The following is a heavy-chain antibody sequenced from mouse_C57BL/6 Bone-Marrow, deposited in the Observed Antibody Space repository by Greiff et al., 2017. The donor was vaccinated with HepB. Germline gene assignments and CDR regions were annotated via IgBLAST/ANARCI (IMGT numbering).Heavy chain of an antibody. CDR1: GFSLTSYF. CDR3: ARYLYYAMDY. V-gene: IGHV2-2*01. CDR2: IWSGGST. J-gene: IGHJ4*01. Sequence: HLQQSGPFLVQPSQSLSITFTFSGFSLTSYFVHWVLHSPVNCLEWLGVIWSGGSTDYNAAFISRLSISKDNSKSQVFFKMNSLQADDTAIYYCARYLYYAMDYWGQGTSVTVSS. D-gene: IGHD5-1*01.